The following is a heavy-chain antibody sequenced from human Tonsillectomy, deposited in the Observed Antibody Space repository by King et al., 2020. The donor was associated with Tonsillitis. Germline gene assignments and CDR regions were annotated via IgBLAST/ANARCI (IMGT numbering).Heavy chain of an antibody. J-gene: IGHJ4*02. V-gene: IGHV3-73*02. CDR2: IRSKVNNYAT. CDR1: GFTLSDSH. D-gene: IGHD6-19*01. CDR3: SRQTSSVHDY. Sequence: VQLVESGGGLVQPGGSLKLSCAASGFTLSDSHMHWVRRASGKGLEWVGHIRSKVNNYATAYAESVKGRFSISRDDSNNMAYLQMNSLKTEDTAVYYCSRQTSSVHDYWGQGILVTVSS.